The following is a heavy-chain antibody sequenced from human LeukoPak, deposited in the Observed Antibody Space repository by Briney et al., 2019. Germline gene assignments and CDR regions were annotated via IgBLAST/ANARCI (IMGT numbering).Heavy chain of an antibody. CDR3: ARPRGPNWFDP. J-gene: IGHJ5*02. CDR2: IYPGDSDT. V-gene: IGHV5-51*01. Sequence: GESLKISCKGSGYRFTNYWIGWVRQMPGKGLEWMGIIYPGDSDTRYNPSFQGQVTISADKSISTAYLQWSSLKASDTAMYYCARPRGPNWFDPWGQGTLVTVSS. CDR1: GYRFTNYW.